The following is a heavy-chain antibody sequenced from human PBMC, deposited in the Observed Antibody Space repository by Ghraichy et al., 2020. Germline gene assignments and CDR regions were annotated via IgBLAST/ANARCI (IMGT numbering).Heavy chain of an antibody. Sequence: SVKVSCKASGGTFSSYAISWVRQAPGQGLEWMGGILPIFGTANYAQKFQGRVTITADELTSIAYMELSSLKSEDTAVYYCARERRYSSSSGTYYYYGMDFWGQGTTVTVSS. J-gene: IGHJ6*02. D-gene: IGHD6-6*01. CDR1: GGTFSSYA. CDR2: ILPIFGTA. V-gene: IGHV1-69*13. CDR3: ARERRYSSSSGTYYYYGMDF.